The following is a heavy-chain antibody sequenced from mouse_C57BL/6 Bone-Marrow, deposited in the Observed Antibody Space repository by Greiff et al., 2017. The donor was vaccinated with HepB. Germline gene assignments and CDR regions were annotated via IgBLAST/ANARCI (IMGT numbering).Heavy chain of an antibody. CDR3: ARGTGRKYYYAMDY. J-gene: IGHJ4*01. Sequence: QVQLQQPGAELVMPGASVKLSCKASGYTFTSYWMHWVKQRPGQGLEWIGEIDPSDSYTNYNQKFKGKSTLTVDKSSSTAYMQLSSLKSEDSAVYYCARGTGRKYYYAMDYWGQGTSVTVSS. V-gene: IGHV1-69*01. D-gene: IGHD4-1*01. CDR1: GYTFTSYW. CDR2: IDPSDSYT.